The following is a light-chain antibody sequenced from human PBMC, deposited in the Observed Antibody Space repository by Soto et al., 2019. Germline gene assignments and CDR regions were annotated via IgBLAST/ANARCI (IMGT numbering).Light chain of an antibody. CDR1: QSVGSY. V-gene: IGKV3-15*01. Sequence: EIVLTQSPATLSLSPGERATLSCRASQSVGSYLAWYQQKPGQAPRLLMHTASTRATGVPARFSGSGSGTEFTLTISSLQSDDSAVYHCQQYHIGPLTSGGGTKVEIK. CDR2: TAS. J-gene: IGKJ4*01. CDR3: QQYHIGPLT.